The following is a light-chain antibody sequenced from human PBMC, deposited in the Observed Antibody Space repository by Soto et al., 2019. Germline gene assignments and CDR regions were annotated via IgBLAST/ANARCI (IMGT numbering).Light chain of an antibody. CDR2: EVN. CDR3: CSYVGSSTSWV. CDR1: SSDVGSHNL. J-gene: IGLJ3*02. V-gene: IGLV2-23*02. Sequence: QSVLTQPASVSGSPGQSITISCTGTSSDVGSHNLVSWYQQHPGKAPKLMIYEVNKRYSGVSNRFSGSKSGNTASLTISGLQAEDEADYYCCSYVGSSTSWVFGGGTKLTVL.